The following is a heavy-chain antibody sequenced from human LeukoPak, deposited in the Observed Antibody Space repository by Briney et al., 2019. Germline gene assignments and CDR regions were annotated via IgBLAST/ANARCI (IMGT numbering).Heavy chain of an antibody. CDR1: GYTFTSYY. V-gene: IGHV1-46*01. D-gene: IGHD3-10*01. J-gene: IGHJ4*02. CDR2: INPSGGST. CDR3: ARDSGVTMVRGVIINQYFDY. Sequence: GASVKVSCKASGYTFTSYYTHWVRQAPGQGLEWMGIINPSGGSTSYAQKFQGRVTMTRDTSTSTVYMELSSLRSEDTAVYYCARDSGVTMVRGVIINQYFDYWGQGTLVTVSS.